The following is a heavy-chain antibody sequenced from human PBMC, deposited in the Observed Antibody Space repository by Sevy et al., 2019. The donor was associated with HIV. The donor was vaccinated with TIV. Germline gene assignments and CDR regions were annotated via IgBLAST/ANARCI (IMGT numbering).Heavy chain of an antibody. J-gene: IGHJ6*02. Sequence: SETLSLTCTVSGGSISSSSYYWGWIRQPPGKGLEWIGSIYYSGSTYYNPSLKSRVTISVDTSKNQFSLKLSSVTAADTAWYYCARRQGFLEANYYYGMDVWGQGTTVTVSS. CDR3: ARRQGFLEANYYYGMDV. CDR1: GGSISSSSYY. CDR2: IYYSGST. D-gene: IGHD3-3*01. V-gene: IGHV4-39*01.